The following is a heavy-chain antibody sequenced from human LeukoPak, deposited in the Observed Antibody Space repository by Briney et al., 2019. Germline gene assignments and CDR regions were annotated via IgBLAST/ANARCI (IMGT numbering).Heavy chain of an antibody. J-gene: IGHJ5*02. D-gene: IGHD6-19*01. CDR1: GFTFSSYA. CDR2: ISGSGGST. CDR3: VKGACSSGCSGNH. V-gene: IGHV3-23*01. Sequence: SGGSLRLSCAASGFTFSSYAMSWVRQAPGKGLEWVSAISGSGGSTYYADSVKGRFTVSRDNSRKTLFLQMNSLRVDDTALYYCVKGACSSGCSGNHWGQGTRVIVSS.